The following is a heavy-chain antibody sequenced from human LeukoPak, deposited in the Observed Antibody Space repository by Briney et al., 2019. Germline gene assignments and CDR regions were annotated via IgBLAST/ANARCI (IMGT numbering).Heavy chain of an antibody. CDR2: ISSSSSYI. J-gene: IGHJ3*02. V-gene: IGHV3-21*01. D-gene: IGHD2-2*02. CDR1: GFTFSSYS. Sequence: GGSLRLTCAASGFTFSSYSMNWVRQAPGKGLEWVSSISSSSSYIYYADSVKGRFTISRDNAKNSLYLQMNSLRAEDTAVYYCARDGEDTVAFDIWGQGTMVTVSS. CDR3: ARDGEDTVAFDI.